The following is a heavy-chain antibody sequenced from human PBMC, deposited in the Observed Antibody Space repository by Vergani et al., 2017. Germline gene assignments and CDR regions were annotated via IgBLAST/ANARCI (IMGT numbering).Heavy chain of an antibody. D-gene: IGHD2/OR15-2a*01. CDR1: GFTFSRHW. V-gene: IGHV3-30*02. CDR3: ANSVIAGNVGVAYFGMDV. Sequence: VQLVESGGGLVQPGGSLRLSCAASGFTFSRHWIHWVRQAPGKGLEWVSFIRYDGSSEYYGDSVKGRFTISRDKSQNTVNLQMNSLRTEDTAVYFCANSVIAGNVGVAYFGMDVWGRGTTVTVSS. CDR2: IRYDGSSE. J-gene: IGHJ6*02.